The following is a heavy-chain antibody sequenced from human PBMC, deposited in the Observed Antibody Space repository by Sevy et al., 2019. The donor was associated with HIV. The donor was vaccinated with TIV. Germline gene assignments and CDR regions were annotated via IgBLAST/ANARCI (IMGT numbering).Heavy chain of an antibody. CDR1: GFTFGDYG. Sequence: GGSLRLSCVASGFTFGDYGMSWYRQAPGKGLEWVSFIRSKTYGETAQYVASVGGRFTISRDDSKGLAYLQMNSLKAEDTAVYFCTASRGYDFIINHWGQGTLVTVSS. CDR2: IRSKTYGETA. V-gene: IGHV3-49*03. J-gene: IGHJ5*02. CDR3: TASRGYDFIINH. D-gene: IGHD5-12*01.